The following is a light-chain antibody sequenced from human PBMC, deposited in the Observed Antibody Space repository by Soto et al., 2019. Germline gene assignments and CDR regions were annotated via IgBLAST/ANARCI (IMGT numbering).Light chain of an antibody. J-gene: IGLJ1*01. CDR3: SSHTRGSTRV. Sequence: QSVLTQPASVSGSPGQSIAISCTGTSGDVGGYDYVSWYQQHPDKAPKLMIYEVTKRPSWVSNRFSGSKSGNTASLTISGLQPEDEADYYCSSHTRGSTRVFGSGTKLTVL. CDR2: EVT. CDR1: SGDVGGYDY. V-gene: IGLV2-14*01.